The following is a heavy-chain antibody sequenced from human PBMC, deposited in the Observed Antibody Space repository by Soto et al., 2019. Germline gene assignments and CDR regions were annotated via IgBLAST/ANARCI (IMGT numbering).Heavy chain of an antibody. V-gene: IGHV3-23*01. CDR2: ISGGGGST. Sequence: GGSLRLSCAASGFTFSTYAMNWVRQAPGKGLEWVSAISGGGGSTYYADSVKGRVTISRDNSKNTLYLQMNSLRAEDTAVYYCAKVSLGALTLTDCYYYGLDVWGQGTTVTVSS. CDR1: GFTFSTYA. CDR3: AKVSLGALTLTDCYYYGLDV. D-gene: IGHD1-26*01. J-gene: IGHJ6*02.